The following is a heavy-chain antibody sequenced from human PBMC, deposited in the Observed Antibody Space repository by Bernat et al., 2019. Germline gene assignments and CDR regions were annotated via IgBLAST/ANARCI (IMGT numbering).Heavy chain of an antibody. CDR1: GFTFSSYW. Sequence: EVQLVESGGGLVQPGGSLRLSCAASGFTFSSYWMHWVRQAPGKGLVWVSRINSDGSSTSYADSMKGRFTISRDNAKNTLYLLMNSLRAEDTAVYYCARAALGDTAMAHYYYYMDVWGKGTTVTVSS. CDR3: ARAALGDTAMAHYYYYMDV. V-gene: IGHV3-74*01. D-gene: IGHD5-18*01. J-gene: IGHJ6*03. CDR2: INSDGSST.